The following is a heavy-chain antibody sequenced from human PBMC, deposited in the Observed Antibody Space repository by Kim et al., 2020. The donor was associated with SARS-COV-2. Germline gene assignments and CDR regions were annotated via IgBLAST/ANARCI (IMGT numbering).Heavy chain of an antibody. CDR1: GDSISSGGSY. V-gene: IGHV4-31*03. D-gene: IGHD2-15*01. Sequence: SETLSLTCTVSGDSISSGGSYWSWIRQHPGKGLEWIGYIYYSGTTYYNPSLKSRVTISVDTSKNQFSLKVSSVTAADTAVYYCARRVAATWHYFDYWGQGTLVTVSS. CDR2: IYYSGTT. CDR3: ARRVAATWHYFDY. J-gene: IGHJ4*02.